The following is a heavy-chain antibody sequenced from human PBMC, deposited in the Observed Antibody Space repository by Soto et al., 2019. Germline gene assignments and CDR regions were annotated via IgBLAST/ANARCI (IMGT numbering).Heavy chain of an antibody. CDR1: GYTFTSYG. J-gene: IGHJ5*02. CDR2: ISAYNGNT. Sequence: ASVKVSCKASGYTFTSYGISWVRQAPGQGLEWMGWISAYNGNTNYAQKLQGRVTMTTDTSTSTAYMELRSLRSDDTAVYYCARAGYSSGWYYHGFDPWGQRTLVAVSS. CDR3: ARAGYSSGWYYHGFDP. V-gene: IGHV1-18*01. D-gene: IGHD6-19*01.